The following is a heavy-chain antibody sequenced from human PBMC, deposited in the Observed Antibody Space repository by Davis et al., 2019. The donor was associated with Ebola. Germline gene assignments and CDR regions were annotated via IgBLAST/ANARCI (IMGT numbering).Heavy chain of an antibody. CDR2: MNPNSGNT. CDR1: GYTFTSYD. V-gene: IGHV1-8*01. J-gene: IGHJ3*02. CDR3: AREERADQLLFDAFDI. Sequence: ASVKVSCKASGYTFTSYDINWVRQATGQGLEWMGWMNPNSGNTGYAQKFQGRVTMTRNTSISTAYMELSSLRSEDTAVYYCAREERADQLLFDAFDIWGQGTMVTVSS. D-gene: IGHD2-2*01.